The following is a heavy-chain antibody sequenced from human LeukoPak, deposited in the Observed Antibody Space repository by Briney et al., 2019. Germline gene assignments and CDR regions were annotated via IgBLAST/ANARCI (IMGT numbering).Heavy chain of an antibody. CDR3: ARGIYSKGFDY. CDR2: IYTSGST. CDR1: GGSISSGSYY. V-gene: IGHV4-61*02. D-gene: IGHD4-11*01. J-gene: IGHJ4*02. Sequence: SETLSLTCTVSGGSISSGSYYWSWIRQPAGKGLEWIGRIYTSGSTNYNPSLKSRVTISVDTSKNQFSLKLSSVTAADTAVYYCARGIYSKGFDYWGQGTLVTVSS.